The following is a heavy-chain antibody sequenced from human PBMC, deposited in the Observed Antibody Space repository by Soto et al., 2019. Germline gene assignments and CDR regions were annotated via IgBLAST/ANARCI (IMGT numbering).Heavy chain of an antibody. V-gene: IGHV4-30-4*01. J-gene: IGHJ5*02. CDR3: ARGARYRTGYNWFDP. CDR1: GGSISSGDYY. CDR2: IYYSGST. Sequence: PSETLSLTCTVSGGSISSGDYYWSWIRQPPGKGLEWIGYIYYSGSTYYNPSLKSRVTISVDTSKNQFSLKLSSVTAADTAVYYCARGARYRTGYNWFDPWGQGTLVTVSS. D-gene: IGHD3-9*01.